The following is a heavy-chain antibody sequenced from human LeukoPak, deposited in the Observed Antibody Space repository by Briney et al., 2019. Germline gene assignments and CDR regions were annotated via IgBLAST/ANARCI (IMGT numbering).Heavy chain of an antibody. CDR1: GYTFTGYY. V-gene: IGHV1-2*02. J-gene: IGHJ4*02. Sequence: ASVKVPCKASGYTFTGYYMHWVRQAPGQGLEWMGWINPNSGGTNYAQKFQGRVTMTRDTSISTAYMELSRLRSDDTAVYYCARTAIVVVPAAKDFDYWGQGTLVTVSS. CDR3: ARTAIVVVPAAKDFDY. D-gene: IGHD2-2*01. CDR2: INPNSGGT.